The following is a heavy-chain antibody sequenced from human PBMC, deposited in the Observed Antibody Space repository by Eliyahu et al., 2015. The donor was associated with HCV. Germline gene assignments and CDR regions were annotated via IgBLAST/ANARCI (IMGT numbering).Heavy chain of an antibody. V-gene: IGHV6-1*01. CDR3: ARGRSRVATNPKAYYFDY. Sequence: QVQLQQSGPGLVKPSQTLSLTXAISGDSVSSXSXXWXWIRQSPSRGLEWXGRTYYRSKWYNDYAVSVKSRITINPDTSKNQFSLQLNSVTPEDTAVYYCARGRSRVATNPKAYYFDYWGQGTLVTVSS. J-gene: IGHJ4*02. CDR2: TYYRSKWYN. D-gene: IGHD5-12*01. CDR1: GDSVSSXSXX.